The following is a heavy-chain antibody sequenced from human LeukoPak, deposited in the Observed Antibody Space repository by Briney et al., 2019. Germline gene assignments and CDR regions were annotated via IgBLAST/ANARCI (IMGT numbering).Heavy chain of an antibody. CDR3: AKGSLLWFGELLVDLDY. D-gene: IGHD3-10*01. CDR2: ISSSSSTI. J-gene: IGHJ4*02. Sequence: HSGGSLRLSCAASGFTFSSYSMNWVRQAPGKGLEWVSYISSSSSTIYYADSVKGRFTISRDNAKNSLYLQMNSLRAEDTAVYYCAKGSLLWFGELLVDLDYWGQGTLVTVSS. V-gene: IGHV3-48*01. CDR1: GFTFSSYS.